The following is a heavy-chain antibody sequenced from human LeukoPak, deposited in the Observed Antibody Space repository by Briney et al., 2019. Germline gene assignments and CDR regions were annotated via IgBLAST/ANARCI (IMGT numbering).Heavy chain of an antibody. CDR1: GYTFTYRY. V-gene: IGHV1-45*02. CDR3: ADSSGYYSFDY. D-gene: IGHD3-22*01. J-gene: IGHJ4*02. CDR2: ITPFNGNT. Sequence: GASVKVSCKASGYTFTYRYLHWVRQAPGQALEWMGWITPFNGNTNYAQKFQGRVTITRDRSMSTAYMELSSLRSEDTAMYYCADSSGYYSFDYWGQGTLVTVSS.